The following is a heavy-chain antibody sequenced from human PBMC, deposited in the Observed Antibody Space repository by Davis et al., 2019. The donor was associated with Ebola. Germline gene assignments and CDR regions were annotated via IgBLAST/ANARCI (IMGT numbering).Heavy chain of an antibody. Sequence: GESLKISCAASGFTFNHYAMSWVRQAPGKGLEWVSIIFTGGYTYYADSVKGRFTISRDNAKNTLYLEMNSLRAEDTAIYYCGRGALFGIPAGTIDSWGQGTLVTVSS. D-gene: IGHD3-16*01. V-gene: IGHV3-66*01. CDR2: IFTGGYT. CDR1: GFTFNHYA. CDR3: GRGALFGIPAGTIDS. J-gene: IGHJ4*02.